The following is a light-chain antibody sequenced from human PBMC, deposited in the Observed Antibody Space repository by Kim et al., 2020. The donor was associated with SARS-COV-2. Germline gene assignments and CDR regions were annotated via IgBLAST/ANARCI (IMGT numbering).Light chain of an antibody. CDR2: GAS. J-gene: IGKJ5*01. CDR3: QQYGSAPPIT. Sequence: EIVLTQSPGTLSLSPGERATLSCRASQSVSSSYLAWYQQKPGQAPRLLIYGASSRATGIPDRFSGSGSGTDFTLTISRLEPEDFAVYYSQQYGSAPPITFGQGTQLEIK. CDR1: QSVSSSY. V-gene: IGKV3-20*01.